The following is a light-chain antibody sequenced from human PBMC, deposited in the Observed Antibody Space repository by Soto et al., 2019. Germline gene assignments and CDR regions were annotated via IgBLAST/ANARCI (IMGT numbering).Light chain of an antibody. CDR3: QQYNNWPPIT. CDR1: QSVSSN. Sequence: EIVMTQSPATLSVSPGERATLSCRASQSVSSNLAWHQQKPGQAPRLLIYGASIRVTGTPARFSGSGSGTDFTLTISSLQSEDFAVYYCQQYNNWPPITFGQGTRLEIK. J-gene: IGKJ5*01. CDR2: GAS. V-gene: IGKV3D-15*01.